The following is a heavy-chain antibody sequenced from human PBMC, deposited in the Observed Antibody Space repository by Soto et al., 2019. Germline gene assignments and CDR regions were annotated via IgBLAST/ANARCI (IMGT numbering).Heavy chain of an antibody. CDR3: ARAPRAIRYFDWFPDY. CDR1: GGTFSSYA. D-gene: IGHD3-9*01. V-gene: IGHV1-69*13. Sequence: EASVKVSCKASGGTFSSYAISWVRQAPGQGLEWMGGIIPIFGTANYAQKFQGRVTITADESTSTAYMELSSLRSEDTAVYYCARAPRAIRYFDWFPDYWGQGTLVTVSS. J-gene: IGHJ4*02. CDR2: IIPIFGTA.